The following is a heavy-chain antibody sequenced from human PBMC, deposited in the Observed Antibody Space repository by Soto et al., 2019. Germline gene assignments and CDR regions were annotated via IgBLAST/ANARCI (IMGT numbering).Heavy chain of an antibody. CDR2: NHYSGNT. D-gene: IGHD2-15*01. Sequence: SETLSLTCSVSGGSISSYYWSWMRQPPGKGLEWIGYNHYSGNTNYNPSLKSRVTMSVDTSKNQFSLTLTSVTAADTAVYYCASVKGSGRSPHNYYYWEVGGKGTTDTVS. J-gene: IGHJ6*03. CDR1: GGSISSYY. CDR3: ASVKGSGRSPHNYYYWEV. V-gene: IGHV4-59*01.